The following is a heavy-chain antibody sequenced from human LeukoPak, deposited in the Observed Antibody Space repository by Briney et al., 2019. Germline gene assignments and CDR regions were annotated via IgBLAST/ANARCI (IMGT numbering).Heavy chain of an antibody. J-gene: IGHJ5*02. CDR3: ARAREDSSSWYLHWFDP. D-gene: IGHD6-13*01. CDR2: INPSGGST. V-gene: IGHV1-2*02. Sequence: ASVKVSCKASGYTFTGYYMHWVRQAPGQGLEWMGIINPSGGSTSYARKFQGRVTMTRDTSISTAYMELSRLRSDDTAVYYCARAREDSSSWYLHWFDPWGQGTLVTVSS. CDR1: GYTFTGYY.